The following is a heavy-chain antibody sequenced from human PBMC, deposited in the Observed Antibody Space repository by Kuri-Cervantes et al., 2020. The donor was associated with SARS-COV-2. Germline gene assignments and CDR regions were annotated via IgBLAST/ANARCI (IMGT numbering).Heavy chain of an antibody. CDR3: ARDLGVVVPAIDYGMDV. D-gene: IGHD2-2*01. Sequence: GESLKISCAASGFTFSSFAMHWVRQAPGKGLEWVAVISYDGSNKYYADSVKGRFTISRDNSKNTLYLQMNRLRAEDTAVYYCARDLGVVVPAIDYGMDVWGQGTTVTVSS. CDR2: ISYDGSNK. CDR1: GFTFSSFA. J-gene: IGHJ6*02. V-gene: IGHV3-30-3*01.